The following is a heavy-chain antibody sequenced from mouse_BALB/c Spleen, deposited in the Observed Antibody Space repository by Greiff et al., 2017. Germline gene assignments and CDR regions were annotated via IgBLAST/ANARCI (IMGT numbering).Heavy chain of an antibody. Sequence: EVMLVESGTVLARPGASVKMSCKASGYTFTSYWMHWVKQRPGQGLEWIGAIYPGNSDTSYNQKFKGKAKLTAVTSTSTAYMELSSLTNEDSAVYYCTRSGSSYWYFDVWGAGTTVTVSS. CDR3: TRSGSSYWYFDV. J-gene: IGHJ1*01. CDR1: GYTFTSYW. CDR2: IYPGNSDT. D-gene: IGHD1-1*01. V-gene: IGHV1-5*01.